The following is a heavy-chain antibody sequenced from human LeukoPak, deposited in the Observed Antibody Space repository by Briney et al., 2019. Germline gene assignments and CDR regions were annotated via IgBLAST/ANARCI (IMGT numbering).Heavy chain of an antibody. J-gene: IGHJ3*01. D-gene: IGHD6-13*01. V-gene: IGHV3-23*01. CDR3: AKARGISLTFDAFDV. Sequence: GGSLRLSCAASAFTFSSYAMSWVRQAPGKGLEWVSTISDSGGSTYSADSVKGRFTISRDNSKNTLFLQMNSLRAEDTAVYYCAKARGISLTFDAFDVWGQGTMVTVSS. CDR1: AFTFSSYA. CDR2: ISDSGGST.